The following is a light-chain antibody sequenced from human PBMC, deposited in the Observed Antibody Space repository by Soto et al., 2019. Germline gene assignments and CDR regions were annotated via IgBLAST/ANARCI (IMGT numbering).Light chain of an antibody. V-gene: IGKV3-20*01. CDR2: GAS. J-gene: IGKJ1*01. CDR3: QQYGSSSWT. CDR1: QSVSSSY. Sequence: EIVLTQSPGTLSLSPGERATLSCRASQSVSSSYLAWYQQQPGQAPRLLIYGASSRATGIPDRFSGSGSGTDFTLTISRLEPEDFAVYYCQQYGSSSWTFGQGTKGGYQ.